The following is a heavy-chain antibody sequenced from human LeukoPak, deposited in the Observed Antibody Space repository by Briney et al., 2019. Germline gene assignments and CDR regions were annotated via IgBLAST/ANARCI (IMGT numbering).Heavy chain of an antibody. J-gene: IGHJ4*02. CDR3: AKDRAPGYSYYYFDY. CDR2: IRYDGSNK. D-gene: IGHD5-18*01. V-gene: IGHV3-30*02. Sequence: GGSLRLSCAASGFTFSSYGMHWVRQAPGKGLEWVAFIRYDGSNKYYADSVKGRFTISRDNAKNSLYLQMNSLRAEDTALYYCAKDRAPGYSYYYFDYWGQGTLVTVSS. CDR1: GFTFSSYG.